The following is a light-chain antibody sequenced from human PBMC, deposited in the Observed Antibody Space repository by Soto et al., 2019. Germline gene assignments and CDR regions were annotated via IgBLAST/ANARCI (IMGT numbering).Light chain of an antibody. CDR2: DAS. CDR1: QSVSSY. CDR3: QQRSHWPS. Sequence: EIVLTQSPATLSLSPGERATLSCRASQSVSSYLAWYQQKPGQAPRLLIYDASHRATGIPARFSGSGSGTDFTLTISSLAPEDFAVYYCQQRSHWPSFGQGTRLEIK. V-gene: IGKV3-11*01. J-gene: IGKJ5*01.